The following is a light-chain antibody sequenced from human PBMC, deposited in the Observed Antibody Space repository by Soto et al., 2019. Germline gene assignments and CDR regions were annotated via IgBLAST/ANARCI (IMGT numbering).Light chain of an antibody. V-gene: IGKV1-39*01. Sequence: DIQMTQSPSSLSASVGDRVTITCRASQTINKNLNWYQQKPGQAPNLLIYSASDFQSGVPSRFSGSGSGTEFTLTISGLQHEDFATYYCQTSFSTAYSFGQRT. CDR2: SAS. CDR3: QTSFSTAYS. CDR1: QTINKN. J-gene: IGKJ2*03.